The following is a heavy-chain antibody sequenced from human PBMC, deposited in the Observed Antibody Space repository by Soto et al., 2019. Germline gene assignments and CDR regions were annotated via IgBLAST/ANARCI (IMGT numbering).Heavy chain of an antibody. Sequence: EVQLVESGGVLVQPGRSLRLSCAASGFTFNAYAMHWVRQAPGKGLEWVSSISWNGGNIVYADSVKGRFTISRDNAKNSLYLQLTSLRPEDSALYYCAKGRTHSVFTTCLHWGEGTLVAVSS. J-gene: IGHJ4*02. V-gene: IGHV3-9*01. CDR1: GFTFNAYA. CDR2: ISWNGGNI. CDR3: AKGRTHSVFTTCLH. D-gene: IGHD3-16*01.